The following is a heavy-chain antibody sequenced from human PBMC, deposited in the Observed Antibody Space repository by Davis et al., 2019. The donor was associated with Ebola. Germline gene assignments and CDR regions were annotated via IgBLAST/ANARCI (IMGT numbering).Heavy chain of an antibody. V-gene: IGHV4-34*01. CDR3: ASQVRDYYDSSGRYNWFDP. D-gene: IGHD3-22*01. J-gene: IGHJ5*02. CDR1: GGSFSGYY. Sequence: PSETLSLTCAVYGGSFSGYYWSWIRQPPGKGLEWIGEINHSGSTNYNPSLKSRVTISVDTSKNQFSLKLSSVTAADTAVYYCASQVRDYYDSSGRYNWFDPWGQGTLVTVSS. CDR2: INHSGST.